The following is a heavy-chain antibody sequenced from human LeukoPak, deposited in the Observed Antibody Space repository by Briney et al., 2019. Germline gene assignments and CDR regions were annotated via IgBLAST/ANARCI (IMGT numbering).Heavy chain of an antibody. Sequence: GGSLRLSCAASGFTFSRFAMHWVRQAPGKGLEWVAFIRYDGSDKYYADSVKGRFTISRDNSKNTLYLQMNSLRAEDTAVYYCAKDRGDWKYFAFWGQGTLVTVSS. CDR1: GFTFSRFA. CDR3: AKDRGDWKYFAF. D-gene: IGHD1-1*01. CDR2: IRYDGSDK. V-gene: IGHV3-30*02. J-gene: IGHJ4*02.